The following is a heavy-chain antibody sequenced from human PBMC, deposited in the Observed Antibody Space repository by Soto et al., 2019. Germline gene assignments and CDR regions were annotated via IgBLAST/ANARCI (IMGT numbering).Heavy chain of an antibody. V-gene: IGHV1-58*02. Sequence: ASVKVFCKASGFTFTSSAMQWVRQARGQRLEWIGWIVVGSGNTNYAQKFQERVTITRDMSTSTAYMELSSLRSEDTAVYYCAAWQWLQQSYYFDYWGQGTLVTVSS. CDR1: GFTFTSSA. D-gene: IGHD6-19*01. CDR2: IVVGSGNT. CDR3: AAWQWLQQSYYFDY. J-gene: IGHJ4*02.